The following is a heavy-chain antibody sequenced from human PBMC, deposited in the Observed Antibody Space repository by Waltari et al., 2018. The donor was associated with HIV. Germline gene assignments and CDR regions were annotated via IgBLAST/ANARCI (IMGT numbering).Heavy chain of an antibody. CDR3: ARDVTRDYFGVYHSLFDV. Sequence: VQLVESGGTQVRPGGSLRLSCVGSGFIFGSHWLDGGGQVPGKGLQWIARIDRYGRVFTNEGLVKGRFSISRDNTKNTMFLQLSRLTVDDSAVYYCARDVTRDYFGVYHSLFDVWGQGTTVTVSS. D-gene: IGHD4-17*01. CDR2: IDRYGRVF. J-gene: IGHJ6*02. V-gene: IGHV3-74*03. CDR1: GFIFGSHW.